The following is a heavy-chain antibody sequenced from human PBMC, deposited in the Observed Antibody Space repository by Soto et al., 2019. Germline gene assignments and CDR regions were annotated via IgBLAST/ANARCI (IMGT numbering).Heavy chain of an antibody. CDR2: ISVSGDKS. CDR1: GFTFSNFA. V-gene: IGHV3-23*01. Sequence: QPGVSLRLSCAASGFTFSNFAMSWVRQAPGKGLEWVSTISVSGDKSYYADSVKGRFTISRDSSQNALYLLINSLRADDTAVYYCAKEDCTTASCYGGIDYWGQGA. J-gene: IGHJ4*02. D-gene: IGHD2-2*01. CDR3: AKEDCTTASCYGGIDY.